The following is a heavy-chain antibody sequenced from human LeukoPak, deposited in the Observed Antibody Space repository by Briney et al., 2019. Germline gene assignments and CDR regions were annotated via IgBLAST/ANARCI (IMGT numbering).Heavy chain of an antibody. D-gene: IGHD3-10*01. CDR3: ASRTADYGSGSHYGY. J-gene: IGHJ4*02. V-gene: IGHV1-69*05. Sequence: ASVKVSCKASGGTFNNYAISWVRQAPGQGLEWMGGIIPFSGTANYAQKFQGRVTITTDESTSTDYMELSNLISDDTAVYYCASRTADYGSGSHYGYWGQGTLVTVSS. CDR1: GGTFNNYA. CDR2: IIPFSGTA.